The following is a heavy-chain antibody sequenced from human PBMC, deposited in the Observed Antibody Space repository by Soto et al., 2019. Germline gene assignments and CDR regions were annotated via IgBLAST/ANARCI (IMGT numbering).Heavy chain of an antibody. V-gene: IGHV3-30-3*01. D-gene: IGHD3-3*01. CDR2: ISYDGSNK. Sequence: QVQLEESGGGVVQPGRSLRLSCAASGFTFSSYAMHWVRQAPGKGLEWVAVISYDGSNKYHAESVKGRFTISRDNSKNTLYRQINSRCAEDTAVYYCARPKNLYYYFWSGFAYWGQGTLVTVSS. CDR3: ARPKNLYYYFWSGFAY. CDR1: GFTFSSYA. J-gene: IGHJ4*02.